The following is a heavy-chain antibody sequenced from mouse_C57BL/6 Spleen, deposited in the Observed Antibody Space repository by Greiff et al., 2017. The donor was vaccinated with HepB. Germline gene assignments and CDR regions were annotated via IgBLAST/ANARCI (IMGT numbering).Heavy chain of an antibody. V-gene: IGHV1-69*01. CDR3: ARAIYDGYYGYFDV. CDR1: GYTFTSYW. J-gene: IGHJ1*03. CDR2: IDPSDSYT. Sequence: QVQLKQPGAELVMPGASVKLSCKASGYTFTSYWMHWVKQRPGQGLEWIGEIDPSDSYTNYNQKFKGKSTLTVDKSSSTAYMQLSSLTSEDSAVYYCARAIYDGYYGYFDVWGTGTTVTVSS. D-gene: IGHD2-3*01.